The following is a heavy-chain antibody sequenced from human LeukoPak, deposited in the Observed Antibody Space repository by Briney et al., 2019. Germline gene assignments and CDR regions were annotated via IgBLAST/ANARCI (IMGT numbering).Heavy chain of an antibody. D-gene: IGHD3-22*01. Sequence: PGGSLRLSCAASGFTFSSYAMNWVRQAPGKGLEWLSYISRSSETILYANSVQGRVTISRDNAKNSLYLQMNSLRAEDTAVYYCARGAYYYEDWGQGTLVTVSS. CDR1: GFTFSSYA. J-gene: IGHJ4*02. CDR2: ISRSSETI. CDR3: ARGAYYYED. V-gene: IGHV3-48*01.